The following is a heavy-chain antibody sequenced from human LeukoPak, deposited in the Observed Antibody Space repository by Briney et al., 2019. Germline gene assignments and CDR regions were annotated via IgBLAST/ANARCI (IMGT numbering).Heavy chain of an antibody. CDR3: ARDPYCSSTSCYAENAFDI. CDR2: IYHSGST. V-gene: IGHV4-4*02. Sequence: PSETLSLTCAVSGGSISSSNWWSWVRQPPGKGLEWIGEIYHSGSTNYNPSLKSRVTISVDKSKNQFSLKLSSVTAADTAAYYSARDPYCSSTSCYAENAFDIWGQGTMVTVSS. D-gene: IGHD2-2*01. CDR1: GGSISSSNW. J-gene: IGHJ3*02.